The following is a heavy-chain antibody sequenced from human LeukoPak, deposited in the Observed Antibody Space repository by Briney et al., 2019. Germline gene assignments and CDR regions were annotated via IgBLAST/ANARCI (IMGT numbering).Heavy chain of an antibody. CDR3: ARVMRDYDFWSGYSIEPRFDY. CDR1: GGSISSYH. D-gene: IGHD3-3*01. CDR2: IYYSGST. Sequence: SETLSLTCTVSGGSISSYHWSWIRQPPGKGLEWIGYIYYSGSTNYNPSLKSRVTISVDTSKNQFSLKLSSVTAADTAVYYCARVMRDYDFWSGYSIEPRFDYWGQGTLVTVS. V-gene: IGHV4-59*01. J-gene: IGHJ4*02.